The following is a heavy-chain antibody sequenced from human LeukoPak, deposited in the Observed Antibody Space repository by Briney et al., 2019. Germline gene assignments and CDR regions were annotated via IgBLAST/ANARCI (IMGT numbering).Heavy chain of an antibody. J-gene: IGHJ4*02. CDR3: GKKKREPPGFDY. Sequence: PGGSLRLSCAASGFTFSSYALSWVRQAPGKGLEWVSAISGSGGSTYYADSVKGRFTISRDNSKNTLYLQMNSLRAEDTAVYYCGKKKREPPGFDYWGQGTLVTVSS. V-gene: IGHV3-23*01. CDR1: GFTFSSYA. D-gene: IGHD1-14*01. CDR2: ISGSGGST.